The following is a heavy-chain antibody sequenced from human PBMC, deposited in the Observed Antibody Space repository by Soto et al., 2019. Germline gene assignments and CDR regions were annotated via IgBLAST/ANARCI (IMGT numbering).Heavy chain of an antibody. CDR2: ISYDGSNK. Sequence: PGGSLRLSCAASAFPFSNYGMHWVRQAPGKGLEWVEVISYDGSNKFYADSVKGRFTISRDTSKNTLHLQMNSLRAEDTAVYYCAKDLFGGRTEYYYYYGMDVWGQGTTVTVSS. CDR3: AKDLFGGRTEYYYYYGMDV. V-gene: IGHV3-30*18. CDR1: AFPFSNYG. J-gene: IGHJ6*02. D-gene: IGHD1-26*01.